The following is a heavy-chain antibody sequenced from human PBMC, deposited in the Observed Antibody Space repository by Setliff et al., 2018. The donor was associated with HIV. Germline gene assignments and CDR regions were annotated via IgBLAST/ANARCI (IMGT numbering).Heavy chain of an antibody. D-gene: IGHD4-17*01. CDR1: GYTFTSYA. J-gene: IGHJ5*02. CDR2: INTNTGNP. Sequence: ASVKVSCKASGYTFTSYAMNWVRQAPGQGLEWMGWINTNTGNPTYAQGFTGRFVFSVDTSVSTAYLQISSLKAEDTAVYYCARALYGDYGGDINWFDPWGQGTLVTAPQ. CDR3: ARALYGDYGGDINWFDP. V-gene: IGHV7-4-1*02.